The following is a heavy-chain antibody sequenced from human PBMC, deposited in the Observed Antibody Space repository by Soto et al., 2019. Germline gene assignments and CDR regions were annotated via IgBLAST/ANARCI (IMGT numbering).Heavy chain of an antibody. CDR1: GGTFSSYA. D-gene: IGHD6-19*01. J-gene: IGHJ4*02. V-gene: IGHV1-69*01. CDR2: IIPIFGTA. CDR3: ARDPSGIVAVAGPRHFDY. Sequence: QVQLVQSGAEVKKPGSSVKVSCKASGGTFSSYAISWVRQAPGQGLEWMGGIIPIFGTANYAQKFQGRVTITADESTSTAYMELSSLRSEDTAVYYGARDPSGIVAVAGPRHFDYWGQGTLVTVSS.